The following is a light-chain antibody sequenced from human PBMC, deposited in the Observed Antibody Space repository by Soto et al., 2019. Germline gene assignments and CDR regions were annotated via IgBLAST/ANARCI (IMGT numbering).Light chain of an antibody. Sequence: IQVTQSPSSLSASVGDRVTITCRASQSINTYLSWYQQKPGRAPKHVINAASSLQTGVPSRFSGSGSGTDFTLNISSLQPEDFDTYYCQQTYGAPRTFGQGTKVDIK. CDR3: QQTYGAPRT. CDR1: QSINTY. CDR2: AAS. J-gene: IGKJ1*01. V-gene: IGKV1-39*01.